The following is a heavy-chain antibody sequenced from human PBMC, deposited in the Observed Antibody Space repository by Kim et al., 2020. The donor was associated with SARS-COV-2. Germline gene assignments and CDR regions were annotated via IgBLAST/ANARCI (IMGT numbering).Heavy chain of an antibody. Sequence: THDNPSLKSRVTISVDTSKNQLSLKLSSVTAADTAVYFCTRVPSSNYFDYWGQGALVTVSS. V-gene: IGHV4-30-2*04. CDR2: T. J-gene: IGHJ4*02. CDR3: TRVPSSNYFDY.